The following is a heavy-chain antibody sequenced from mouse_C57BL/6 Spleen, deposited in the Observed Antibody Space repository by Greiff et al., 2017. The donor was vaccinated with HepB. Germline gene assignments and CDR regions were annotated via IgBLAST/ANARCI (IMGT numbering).Heavy chain of an antibody. Sequence: EVQLKESGGGLVKPGGSLKLSCAASGFTFSDYGMHWVRQAPEKGLEWVAYISSGSSTIYYADTVKGRFTISRDNAKNTLFLQMTSLRSEDTAMYYCARVVTTHFDYWGQGTTLTVSS. J-gene: IGHJ2*01. CDR3: ARVVTTHFDY. D-gene: IGHD2-2*01. CDR2: ISSGSSTI. CDR1: GFTFSDYG. V-gene: IGHV5-17*01.